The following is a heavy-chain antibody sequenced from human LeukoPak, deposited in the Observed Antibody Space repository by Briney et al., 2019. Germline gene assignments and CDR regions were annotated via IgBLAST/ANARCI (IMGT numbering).Heavy chain of an antibody. Sequence: PGGSLRLSCAASGFTFSDYYMSWIRQAPGKGLEWVSYISSSGSTIYYADSVKGRFTISRDNAKNSLYLQMNSLRAEDTAVYYCARDLYSGSRPYYYGMDVWGQGTTVTVSS. D-gene: IGHD6-13*01. CDR2: ISSSGSTI. J-gene: IGHJ6*02. CDR3: ARDLYSGSRPYYYGMDV. V-gene: IGHV3-11*01. CDR1: GFTFSDYY.